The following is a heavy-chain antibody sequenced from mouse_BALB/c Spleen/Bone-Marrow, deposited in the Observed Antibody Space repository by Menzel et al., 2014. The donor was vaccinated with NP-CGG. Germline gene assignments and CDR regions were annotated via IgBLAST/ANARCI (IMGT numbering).Heavy chain of an antibody. CDR3: AREGNYFDY. CDR1: GFSLTVYG. CDR2: IWGDGIT. V-gene: IGHV2-6-7*01. Sequence: QVQLQQSGPGLVAPSQILSITCTVSGFSLTVYGVNWVRPPPGKGLEWLGMIWGDGITDYNSAFKSRLSISKDDSKSQVFLKMNSLQTDDTAKYCCAREGNYFDYWGQGTTLTVSS. J-gene: IGHJ2*01.